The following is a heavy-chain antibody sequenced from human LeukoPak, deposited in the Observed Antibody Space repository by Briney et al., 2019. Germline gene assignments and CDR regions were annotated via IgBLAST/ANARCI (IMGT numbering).Heavy chain of an antibody. CDR2: INSDGSST. J-gene: IGHJ4*02. Sequence: GGSLRLSCAASGFIFSSYWMHWVRQAPGKGLVWVSRINSDGSSTSYADSVKGRFTISRDNAKNTLYLQMNSLRAEDTAVYYCARENDTAVAGAFLDYWGQGTLVTVSS. CDR1: GFIFSSYW. CDR3: ARENDTAVAGAFLDY. D-gene: IGHD6-19*01. V-gene: IGHV3-74*01.